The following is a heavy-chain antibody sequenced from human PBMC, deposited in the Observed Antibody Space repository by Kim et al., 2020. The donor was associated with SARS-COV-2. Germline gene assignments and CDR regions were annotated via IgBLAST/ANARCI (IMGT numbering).Heavy chain of an antibody. CDR2: INPNSGGT. J-gene: IGHJ6*02. CDR1: GYTFTDYY. D-gene: IGHD2-2*02. Sequence: ASVKVSCKASGYTFTDYYIHWVRQAPGQGLEWMGRINPNSGGTNYAQKFQGRVTMTRDTSISTAYMELSTLRSDDTAVYYCAGRYCSSTSCYRAIGYYGMDVWGQGTTVTVSS. V-gene: IGHV1-2*06. CDR3: AGRYCSSTSCYRAIGYYGMDV.